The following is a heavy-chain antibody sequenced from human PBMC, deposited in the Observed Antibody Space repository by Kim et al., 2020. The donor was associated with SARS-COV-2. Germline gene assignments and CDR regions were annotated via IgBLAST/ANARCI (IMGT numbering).Heavy chain of an antibody. CDR3: ARGPSGSYYSGSDY. CDR1: GGAISSHY. J-gene: IGHJ4*02. Sequence: SETLSLTCTVSGGAISSHYWSWIRQPAGKGLDWIGRIFSSGSTNYNPSLKSRVTMSVDTSKNQFSLNLTSVTAADTAVYYCARGPSGSYYSGSDYWGLGTLVTVSS. V-gene: IGHV4-4*07. CDR2: IFSSGST. D-gene: IGHD3-10*01.